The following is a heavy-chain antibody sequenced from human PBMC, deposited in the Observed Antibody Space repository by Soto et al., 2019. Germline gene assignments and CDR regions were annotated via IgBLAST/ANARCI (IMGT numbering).Heavy chain of an antibody. D-gene: IGHD2-8*01. Sequence: GGSLRLSCAASGFTFSSYAMSWVRQAPGKGLEWVSAISGSGSSTSYADSVKGRFVVSRDNDKNTVYLHMSSLTGEDTAVYFCSKIEMGWFAHWGQGTQVTAPQ. CDR1: GFTFSSYA. CDR3: SKIEMGWFAH. V-gene: IGHV3-23*01. J-gene: IGHJ5*02. CDR2: ISGSGSST.